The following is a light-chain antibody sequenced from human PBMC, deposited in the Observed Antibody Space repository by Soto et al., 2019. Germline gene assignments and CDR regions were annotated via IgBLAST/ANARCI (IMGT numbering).Light chain of an antibody. CDR2: GAS. J-gene: IGKJ5*01. Sequence: QSPGTLSLSQGEGATLSCRARQSVSNNYLAWYQQKPGQAPRRLVYGASSRATGIPDRFSGSGSGTDFTLTISRLEPEDFAVYYCQQYGSSLFFGQGTRLEI. V-gene: IGKV3-20*01. CDR3: QQYGSSLF. CDR1: QSVSNNY.